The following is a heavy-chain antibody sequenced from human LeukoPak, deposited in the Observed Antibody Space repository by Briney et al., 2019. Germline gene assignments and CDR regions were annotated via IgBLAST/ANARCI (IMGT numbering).Heavy chain of an antibody. J-gene: IGHJ4*02. CDR1: GYSISSGYY. CDR3: VGPDSQFDC. D-gene: IGHD3-10*01. V-gene: IGHV3-21*01. Sequence: ETLSLTCTVSGYSISSGYYWGWIRQPPGKGLEWVSSISANSLHIFYADSVRGRFTISRDNAKNSLYLQMNNLRVEDTAVYYCVGPDSQFDCWGQGTLVTVSS. CDR2: ISANSLHI.